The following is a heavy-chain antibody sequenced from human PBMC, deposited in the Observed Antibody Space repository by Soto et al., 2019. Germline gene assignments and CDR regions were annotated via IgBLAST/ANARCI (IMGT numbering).Heavy chain of an antibody. CDR1: GGSISSGGYY. CDR3: APSVPLDYYYGMDV. V-gene: IGHV4-31*03. J-gene: IGHJ6*02. Sequence: QVQLQESGPGLVKPSQTLSLTCTVSGGSISSGGYYWSWIRQHPGKGLEWIGYIYYSGSTYYNPSLKSRVTISVDTSKNQFSLKLSPVTAADTAVYYCAPSVPLDYYYGMDVWGQGTTVTVSS. CDR2: IYYSGST.